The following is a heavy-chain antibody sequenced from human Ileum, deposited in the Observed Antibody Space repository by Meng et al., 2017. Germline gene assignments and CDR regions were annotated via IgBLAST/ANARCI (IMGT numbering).Heavy chain of an antibody. CDR1: GFTFTNYW. CDR3: AKVRGGYYDGSGFLHDAFDI. V-gene: IGHV3-7*03. J-gene: IGHJ3*02. CDR2: INEDGSRI. D-gene: IGHD3-22*01. Sequence: GESLKISCAASGFTFTNYWMNWVRQAPGKGLEWVANINEDGSRIHYADSVKGRFTISRDNSANTLYLQMNSLRVEDTAVYYCAKVRGGYYDGSGFLHDAFDIWGPGTTVTVSS.